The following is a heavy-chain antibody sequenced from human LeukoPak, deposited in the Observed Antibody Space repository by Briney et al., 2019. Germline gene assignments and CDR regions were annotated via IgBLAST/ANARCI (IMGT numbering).Heavy chain of an antibody. CDR2: ITSDGENT. J-gene: IGHJ4*02. CDR3: ATTYSSSWNY. Sequence: GGSLRLSCSASGFSFSTHNMHWVRQAPGKGLEFVSGITSDGENTDYLDFVKGRFTITRDNSKNTLYLQMNSLRAEDTAVYYCATTYSSSWNYWGQGTLVTVSS. CDR1: GFSFSTHN. V-gene: IGHV3-64*04. D-gene: IGHD6-13*01.